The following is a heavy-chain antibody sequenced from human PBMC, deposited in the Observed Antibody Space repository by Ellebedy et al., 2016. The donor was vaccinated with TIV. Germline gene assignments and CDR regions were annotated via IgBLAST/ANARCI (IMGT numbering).Heavy chain of an antibody. Sequence: MPSETLSLTCTVSGGSMSRYFCHWIRQFPGKGREWLGELFHTGRTVYHPSLKRRVTISIDTSKNQSSLNLTSVTAADTAVYYCAMRPITFFGVTDAFDVWGQGTMVTVSS. D-gene: IGHD3-3*01. V-gene: IGHV4-59*01. J-gene: IGHJ3*01. CDR2: LFHTGRT. CDR3: AMRPITFFGVTDAFDV. CDR1: GGSMSRYF.